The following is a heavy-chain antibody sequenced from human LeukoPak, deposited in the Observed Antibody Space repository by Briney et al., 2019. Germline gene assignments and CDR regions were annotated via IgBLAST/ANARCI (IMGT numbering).Heavy chain of an antibody. CDR2: IKQDGSEK. CDR3: ARDGYYYDSSGYYHGLDY. D-gene: IGHD3-22*01. Sequence: GGSLRLSCAASGFTFSSYWMSWVRQAPGKGLEWVANIKQDGSEKYYVDSVKGRFTISRDNAKNSLYLQMNSLRAEDTALYYCARDGYYYDSSGYYHGLDYWGQGTLVTVSS. CDR1: GFTFSSYW. V-gene: IGHV3-7*03. J-gene: IGHJ4*02.